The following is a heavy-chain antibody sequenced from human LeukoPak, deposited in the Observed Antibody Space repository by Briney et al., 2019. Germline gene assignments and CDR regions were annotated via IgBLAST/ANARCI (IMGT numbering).Heavy chain of an antibody. V-gene: IGHV3-30*18. CDR3: AKDHLAVAGLYFSGFDP. Sequence: GGPLRLSCAASGFTFSSYGMHWVRQAPGKGLEWVAVISYDGSNKYYADSVKGRFTISRDNSKNTLYLQMNSLRAEDTAVYYCAKDHLAVAGLYFSGFDPWGQGTLVTVSS. D-gene: IGHD6-19*01. J-gene: IGHJ5*02. CDR1: GFTFSSYG. CDR2: ISYDGSNK.